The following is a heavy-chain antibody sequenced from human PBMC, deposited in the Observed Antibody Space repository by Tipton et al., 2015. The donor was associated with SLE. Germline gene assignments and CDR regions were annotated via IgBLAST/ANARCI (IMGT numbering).Heavy chain of an antibody. Sequence: TLSLTCAVYGGSFSGYDWSWIRQPPGKGLEWIGEINHSGSANYNPSLKSRVTISVDTSKNQFSLKLSSVTAADTAVYYCARSSRGYYYYMDVWGKGTTVTVSS. V-gene: IGHV4-34*01. CDR1: GGSFSGYD. CDR3: ARSSRGYYYYMDV. J-gene: IGHJ6*03. CDR2: INHSGSA. D-gene: IGHD6-13*01.